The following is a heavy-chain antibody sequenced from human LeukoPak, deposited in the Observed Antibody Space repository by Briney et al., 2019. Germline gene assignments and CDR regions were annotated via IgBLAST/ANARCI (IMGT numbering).Heavy chain of an antibody. CDR3: ARGKGLFWSGPTSYYYYYMDV. CDR2: IYHSGST. Sequence: SQTLSLTCTVSGGSISSGGYYWSWIRQPPGKGLEWIGYIYHSGSTYYNPSLKSRVTISVDRSKNQFSLKLSSVTAADTAVYYCARGKGLFWSGPTSYYYYYMDVWGKGTTVTVSS. D-gene: IGHD3-3*01. CDR1: GGSISSGGYY. V-gene: IGHV4-30-2*01. J-gene: IGHJ6*03.